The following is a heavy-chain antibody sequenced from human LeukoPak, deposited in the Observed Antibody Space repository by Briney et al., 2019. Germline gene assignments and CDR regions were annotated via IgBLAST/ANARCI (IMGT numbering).Heavy chain of an antibody. CDR2: INHSGST. Sequence: SETLSLTCAVYGGSFSGYYWSWIRQPPGKGLGWIGEINHSGSTNYNPSLKSRVTISVDTSKNQFSLKLSSVTAADTAVYYCARVRPRITMVRGVLTSAPDYWGQGTLVTVSS. D-gene: IGHD3-10*01. J-gene: IGHJ4*02. V-gene: IGHV4-34*01. CDR1: GGSFSGYY. CDR3: ARVRPRITMVRGVLTSAPDY.